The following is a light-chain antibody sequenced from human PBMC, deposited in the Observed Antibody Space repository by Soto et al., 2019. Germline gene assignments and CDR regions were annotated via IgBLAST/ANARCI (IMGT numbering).Light chain of an antibody. CDR3: QQYNNWPIT. CDR1: QSVKTH. CDR2: DAS. V-gene: IGKV3-15*01. J-gene: IGKJ5*01. Sequence: EIVMTQSPATLSVSPGERATLSCWASQSVKTHLAWYQQKPGQAPRLLIYDASARVAGIPARFSGSGSGTQFTLTISSLQSEDFAVYYCQQYNNWPITFGQGTRLEIK.